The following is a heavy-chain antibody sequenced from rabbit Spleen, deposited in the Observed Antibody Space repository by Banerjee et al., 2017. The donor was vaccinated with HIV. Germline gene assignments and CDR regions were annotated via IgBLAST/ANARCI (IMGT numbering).Heavy chain of an antibody. CDR3: VREAGYAGYGDGNL. J-gene: IGHJ4*01. V-gene: IGHV1S43*01. Sequence: QEQLEESGGDLVKPGGTLTLTCKASGIDFSSDSYMCWVRQAPGEGLEWIGCMNTRGGDIVYASWAKGRFTISSHNAQNTLYLQLNSLTAADTATYFCVREAGYAGYGDGNLWGPGTLVTVS. D-gene: IGHD7-1*01. CDR1: GIDFSSDSY. CDR2: MNTRGGDI.